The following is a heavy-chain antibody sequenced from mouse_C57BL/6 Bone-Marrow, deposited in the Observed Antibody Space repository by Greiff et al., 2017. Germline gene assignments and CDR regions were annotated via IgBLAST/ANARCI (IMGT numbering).Heavy chain of an antibody. V-gene: IGHV2-2*01. CDR2: IWSGGST. D-gene: IGHD1-1*01. J-gene: IGHJ1*03. CDR1: GFSLTSYG. CDR3: ATAYYGSSYNWYFDV. Sequence: VQLQQSGPGLVQPSQSLSITCTVSGFSLTSYGVHWVRQSPGKGLEWLGVIWSGGSTDYNAAFISRLSISKDNSKSQVFFKMNSRQADDTAIYYCATAYYGSSYNWYFDVWGTGTTVTVSS.